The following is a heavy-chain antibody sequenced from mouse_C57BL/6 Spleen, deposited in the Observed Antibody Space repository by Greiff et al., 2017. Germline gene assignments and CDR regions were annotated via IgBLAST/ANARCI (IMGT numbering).Heavy chain of an antibody. CDR1: GYTFTEYT. CDR2: FYPGSGSI. Sequence: QVQLKESGAELVKPGASVKLSCKASGYTFTEYTIHWVKQRSGQGLEWLGWFYPGSGSIKYNEKFKDKATLTADKSSSTVYMELSRLTSEDSAVYFCARHEEDYYYGSYAMDYGGQGTSVTVSS. D-gene: IGHD1-1*01. J-gene: IGHJ4*01. V-gene: IGHV1-62-2*01. CDR3: ARHEEDYYYGSYAMDY.